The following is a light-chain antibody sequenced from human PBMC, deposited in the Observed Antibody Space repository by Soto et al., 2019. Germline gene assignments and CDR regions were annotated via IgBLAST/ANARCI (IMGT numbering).Light chain of an antibody. CDR2: GSS. CDR1: QSVSNNY. CDR3: QQSGSSYPYT. Sequence: EVVLTQSPGTLSLSPGERATLSCRASQSVSNNYFAWYQQKPGQAPRLLIFGSSDRAAGIPDRFSGSGSGSDFTLTISRLEPEDFAVYSWQQSGSSYPYTFGQGTKVEIK. V-gene: IGKV3-20*01. J-gene: IGKJ2*01.